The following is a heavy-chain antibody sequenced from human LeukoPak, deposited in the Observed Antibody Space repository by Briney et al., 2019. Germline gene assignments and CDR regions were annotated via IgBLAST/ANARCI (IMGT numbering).Heavy chain of an antibody. Sequence: GGSLRLSCAASGISSSSYAMQWVRQAPGKGPEWVAVISYDGSNKFYADSVKGRFTISRDNSKNTLYLQMDSLRAEDTAVYYCARDYYYRSDYWGQETLVTVSS. D-gene: IGHD3-10*01. CDR2: ISYDGSNK. CDR1: GISSSSYA. CDR3: ARDYYYRSDY. V-gene: IGHV3-30-3*01. J-gene: IGHJ4*02.